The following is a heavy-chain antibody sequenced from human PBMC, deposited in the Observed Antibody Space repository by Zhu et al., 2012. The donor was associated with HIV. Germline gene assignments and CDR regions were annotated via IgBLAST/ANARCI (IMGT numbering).Heavy chain of an antibody. CDR3: ARRGYTYDNFDS. D-gene: IGHD5-18*01. Sequence: QVQLQESGPGLVKPSETLSLTCTVSGDSVTSYYWSWIRQPPGKGLEWIGYIYHSGSSISNPSLKSRIIMSIDTSKNQLSLNLRSMTTSDTAVYYCARRGYTYDNFDSWGQGTLVTVSS. V-gene: IGHV4-59*02. CDR1: GDSVTSYY. CDR2: IYHSGSS. J-gene: IGHJ4*02.